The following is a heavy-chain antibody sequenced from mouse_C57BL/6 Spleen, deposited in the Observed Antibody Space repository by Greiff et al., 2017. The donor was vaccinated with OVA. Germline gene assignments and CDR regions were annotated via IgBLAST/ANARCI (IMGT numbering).Heavy chain of an antibody. CDR3: ARSHYYGSSYNYFDY. V-gene: IGHV1-9*01. J-gene: IGHJ2*01. CDR2: ILPGSGST. D-gene: IGHD1-1*01. CDR1: GYTFTGYW. Sequence: VQLQQSGAELMKPGASVKLSCKATGYTFTGYWIEWVKQRPGPGLEWIGEILPGSGSTNYNEKFKGKATFTADTSSNTAYMQLSILTTEDAAIYYCARSHYYGSSYNYFDYWGQGTTLTVSS.